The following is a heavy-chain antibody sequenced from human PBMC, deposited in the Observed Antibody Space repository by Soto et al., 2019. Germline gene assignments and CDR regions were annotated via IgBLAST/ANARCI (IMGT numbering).Heavy chain of an antibody. Sequence: AESLSLSCSVSGVTFRRYARNWVRQPPGKGLEWICDINYSGSSNYNPSLKSRVTISVDTSKNQISLKLSSATAADTAVYYCARDTNGYIYWFDPWGQGTLVTVSS. CDR2: INYSGSS. D-gene: IGHD5-12*01. V-gene: IGHV4-59*01. J-gene: IGHJ5*02. CDR1: GVTFRRYA. CDR3: ARDTNGYIYWFDP.